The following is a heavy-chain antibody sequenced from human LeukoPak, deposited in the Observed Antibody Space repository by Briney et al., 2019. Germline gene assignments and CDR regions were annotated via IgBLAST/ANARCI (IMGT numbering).Heavy chain of an antibody. CDR1: GGSISSYY. CDR2: IYYSGST. Sequence: SETLSLTCTVSGGSISSYYWSWIRQPPGKGLERIGYIYYSGSTNYNPSLKSRVTISVDTSKNQFSLKLSSVTAADTAVYYCAREPVEDAFDIWGQGTMVTVSS. CDR3: AREPVEDAFDI. V-gene: IGHV4-59*01. J-gene: IGHJ3*02. D-gene: IGHD1-14*01.